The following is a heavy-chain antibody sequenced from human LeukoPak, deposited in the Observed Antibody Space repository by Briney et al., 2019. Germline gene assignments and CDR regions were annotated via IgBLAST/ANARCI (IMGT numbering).Heavy chain of an antibody. J-gene: IGHJ4*02. V-gene: IGHV3-11*04. CDR3: ARVFLRRISPDTYYYYDSSGVSFDY. CDR1: GFTFSDYY. Sequence: GGSLRLSCAASGFTFSDYYMSWIRQAPGKGLEWVSYISSSGSTIYYADSVKGRFTISRDNAKNSLYLQMNSLRAEDTAVYYCARVFLRRISPDTYYYYDSSGVSFDYCGQGTLVTVSS. CDR2: ISSSGSTI. D-gene: IGHD3-22*01.